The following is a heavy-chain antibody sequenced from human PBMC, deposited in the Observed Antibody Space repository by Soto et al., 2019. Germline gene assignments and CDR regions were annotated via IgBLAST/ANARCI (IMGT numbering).Heavy chain of an antibody. CDR3: AREPTDYDIFTGQIEGEAFDI. CDR1: GFTFSSYG. J-gene: IGHJ3*02. CDR2: IWYDGSNK. V-gene: IGHV3-33*01. D-gene: IGHD3-9*01. Sequence: QVQLVESGGGVVQPGRSLRLSCAASGFTFSSYGMHWVRQAPGKGLEWVAVIWYDGSNKYYADSVKGRFTISRDNSKNTLYLQMNSLRAEDTAVYYCAREPTDYDIFTGQIEGEAFDIWGQGTMVTVSS.